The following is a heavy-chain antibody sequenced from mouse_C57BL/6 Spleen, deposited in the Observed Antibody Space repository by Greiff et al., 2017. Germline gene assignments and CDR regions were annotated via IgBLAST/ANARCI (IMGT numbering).Heavy chain of an antibody. CDR2: IWWDDDK. J-gene: IGHJ4*01. V-gene: IGHV8-8*01. D-gene: IGHD1-1*01. CDR1: GFSLSTFGMG. CDR3: ARIPPDGSSFYYAMDY. Sequence: QVTLKVSGPGILQPSQTLSLTCSFSGFSLSTFGMGVGWIRQPSGKGLEWLAHIWWDDDKYYNPALKSRLTISKDTSKNQVFLKIANVDTADTATYYCARIPPDGSSFYYAMDYWGQGTSVTVSS.